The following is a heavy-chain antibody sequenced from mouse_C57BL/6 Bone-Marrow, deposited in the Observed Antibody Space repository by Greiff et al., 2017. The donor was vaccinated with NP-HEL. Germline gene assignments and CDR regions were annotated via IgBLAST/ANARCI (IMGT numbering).Heavy chain of an antibody. J-gene: IGHJ4*01. CDR2: IDPANGNT. CDR3: ASDYYSAMDY. V-gene: IGHV14-3*01. CDR1: GFNITNTY. D-gene: IGHD2-12*01. Sequence: EVQLQQSVAELVRPGASVKLSCTASGFNITNTYMHWVKQRPEQGLEWIGRIDPANGNTKYAPKFQGKATITADTSSNTAYLQLSSLTAEDAANYYGASDYYSAMDYWGQGTSVTVSS.